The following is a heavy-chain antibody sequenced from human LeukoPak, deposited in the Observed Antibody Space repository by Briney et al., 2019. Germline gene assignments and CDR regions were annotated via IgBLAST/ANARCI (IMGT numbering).Heavy chain of an antibody. CDR1: GFTFSSYA. V-gene: IGHV3-30*04. Sequence: PGGSLRLSCAASGFTFSSYAMHWVRQAPGKGLEWVALISYDGTNKYYADSVKGRFTISRDNSKNTLYLQMNSLRAEDTAVYYCAKSSGRFSYDARFDAFDIWGQGTMVTVSS. CDR3: AKSSGRFSYDARFDAFDI. CDR2: ISYDGTNK. D-gene: IGHD5-12*01. J-gene: IGHJ3*02.